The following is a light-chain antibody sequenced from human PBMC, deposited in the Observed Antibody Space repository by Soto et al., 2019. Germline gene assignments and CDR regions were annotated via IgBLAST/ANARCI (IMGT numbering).Light chain of an antibody. CDR2: GAS. J-gene: IGKJ4*01. Sequence: EIVLTQSPGTLSLSPGESATLSCRASQSISASYIAWYQQSAGQAPRLLIYGASNRATGIPDRFSGSASGTDFARTLSRLEPEDFAVYYCQQYGSSPPLTFGGGTKVEIK. CDR1: QSISASY. V-gene: IGKV3-20*01. CDR3: QQYGSSPPLT.